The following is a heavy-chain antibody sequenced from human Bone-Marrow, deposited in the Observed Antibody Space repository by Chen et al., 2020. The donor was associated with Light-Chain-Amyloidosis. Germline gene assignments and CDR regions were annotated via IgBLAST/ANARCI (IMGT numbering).Heavy chain of an antibody. CDR2: SRNKANSYTT. J-gene: IGHJ4*02. Sequence: EVLLVESGGGLVQPGGSLRLSCIASGFTFRDYYMDWVRQAPGKGLEWVGRSRNKANSYTTEYAASAKGRFTVSRDDSKNSVYLQMNSLRAEDTAVYYCTQSDNYSPTYWGQGALVTVSS. CDR1: GFTFRDYY. V-gene: IGHV3-72*01. D-gene: IGHD2-21*02. CDR3: TQSDNYSPTY.